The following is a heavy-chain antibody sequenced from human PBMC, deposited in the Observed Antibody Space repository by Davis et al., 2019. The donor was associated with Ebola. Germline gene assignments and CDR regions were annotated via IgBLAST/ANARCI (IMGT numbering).Heavy chain of an antibody. J-gene: IGHJ3*02. CDR1: GYTFTGYY. D-gene: IGHD4-17*01. Sequence: ASVKVSCKASGYTFTGYYMHWVRQAPGQGLEWMGWINPNSGGTNSAQRFQGRVTMTRDTSLSTAYMELSRLRSDDTAVYYCARADDYGDYWAAFDIWGQGTMVTVSS. CDR3: ARADDYGDYWAAFDI. V-gene: IGHV1-2*02. CDR2: INPNSGGT.